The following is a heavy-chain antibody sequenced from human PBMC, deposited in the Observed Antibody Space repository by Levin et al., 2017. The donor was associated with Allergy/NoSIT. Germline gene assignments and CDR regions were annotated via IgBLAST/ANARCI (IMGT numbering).Heavy chain of an antibody. J-gene: IGHJ4*02. CDR3: AKDRGGPYSSSWSYYFDY. D-gene: IGHD6-13*01. Sequence: PGGSLRLSCAASGFTFSSYGMHWVRQAPGKGLEWVAVISYDGSNKYYADSVKGRFTISRDNSKNTLYLQMNSLRAEDTAVYYCAKDRGGPYSSSWSYYFDYWGQGTLVTVSS. V-gene: IGHV3-30*18. CDR1: GFTFSSYG. CDR2: ISYDGSNK.